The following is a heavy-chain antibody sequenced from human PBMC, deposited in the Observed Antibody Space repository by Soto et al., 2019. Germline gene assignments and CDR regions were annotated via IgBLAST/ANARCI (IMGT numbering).Heavy chain of an antibody. CDR2: IGHDGKNK. CDR1: GFTFSNFG. J-gene: IGHJ4*02. CDR3: ARDPGQDEAMDY. V-gene: IGHV3-33*01. Sequence: QVQVVESGGGVVQPGRSLRLSCVASGFTFSNFGMHWVRQAPGKGLEWVAVIGHDGKNKYYADSAEGRFTVSRDNSKNTLYLQMNSLTAEDTAVYYCARDPGQDEAMDYWGQGTLVTVSS.